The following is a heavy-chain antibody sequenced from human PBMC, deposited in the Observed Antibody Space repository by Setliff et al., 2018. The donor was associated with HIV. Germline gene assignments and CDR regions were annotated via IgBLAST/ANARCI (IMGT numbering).Heavy chain of an antibody. CDR3: ARGEFYCGTDCYWSSFDY. D-gene: IGHD2-21*02. CDR1: GFDFASFL. CDR2: IKQDGSEK. J-gene: IGHJ4*02. Sequence: PGGSLRLSCVVSGFDFASFLIHWVRQAPGKGLEWVANIKQDGSEKYYVDSVKGRFTISRDNAKKSLYLQMNSLRAEDTAVYCCARGEFYCGTDCYWSSFDYWGQGILVTVSS. V-gene: IGHV3-7*03.